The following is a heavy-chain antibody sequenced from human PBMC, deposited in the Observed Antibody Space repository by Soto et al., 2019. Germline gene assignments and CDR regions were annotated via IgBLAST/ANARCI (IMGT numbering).Heavy chain of an antibody. CDR1: GYTFTGYY. V-gene: IGHV1-2*04. J-gene: IGHJ6*02. Sequence: ASVKVSCKASGYTFTGYYMHWVRQAPGQGLEWMGWINPNSGGTNYAQKFQGWVAMTRDTSISTAYMELSRLRSDDTAVYYCAREYSYFCYYYGTDVWGQGTTVTVSS. D-gene: IGHD5-18*01. CDR3: AREYSYFCYYYGTDV. CDR2: INPNSGGT.